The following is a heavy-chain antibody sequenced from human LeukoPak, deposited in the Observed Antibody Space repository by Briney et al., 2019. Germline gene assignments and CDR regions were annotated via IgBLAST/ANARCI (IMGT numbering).Heavy chain of an antibody. D-gene: IGHD3-22*01. CDR1: GGSLSRVAY. CDR2: IYHSGST. Sequence: TSETLSLTCAVSGGSLSRVAYWGWVRQPPGKGLEWIGTIYHSGSTYYNPSLKSRVTISIDPSKTHFSLKLSSVTAADTAVYYCANSWYYLDSSGLPKSDAFDRWGQGTLVTVSS. V-gene: IGHV4-38-2*01. CDR3: ANSWYYLDSSGLPKSDAFDR. J-gene: IGHJ3*01.